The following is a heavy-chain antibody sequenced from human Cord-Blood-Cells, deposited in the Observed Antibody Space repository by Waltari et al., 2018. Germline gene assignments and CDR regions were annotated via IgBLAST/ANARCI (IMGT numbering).Heavy chain of an antibody. Sequence: QVQLVQSGAEVKKPGSSVKVSCKASGGTFSSYAISWMRQAPGQGLEWMGGIIPIFGTANYAQKFQGRVTITADESTSTAYMELSSRRSENTAVYYCAVVGTRIVATIRGVVDYWGQGTLVTVSS. D-gene: IGHD5-12*01. CDR1: GGTFSSYA. V-gene: IGHV1-69*01. CDR2: IIPIFGTA. CDR3: AVVGTRIVATIRGVVDY. J-gene: IGHJ4*02.